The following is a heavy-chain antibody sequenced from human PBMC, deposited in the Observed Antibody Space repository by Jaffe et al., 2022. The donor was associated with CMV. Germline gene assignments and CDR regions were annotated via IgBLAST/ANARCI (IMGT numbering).Heavy chain of an antibody. CDR1: GFTFGDYA. Sequence: EVQLVESGGGLVKPGRSLRLSCTASGFTFGDYAMSWFRQAPGKGLEWVGFIRSKAYGGTTEYAASVKGRFTISRDDSKSIAYLQMNSLKTEDTAVYYCTRSLGWTTDLIDYWGQGTLVTVSS. V-gene: IGHV3-49*05. CDR3: TRSLGWTTDLIDY. D-gene: IGHD4-17*01. J-gene: IGHJ4*02. CDR2: IRSKAYGGTT.